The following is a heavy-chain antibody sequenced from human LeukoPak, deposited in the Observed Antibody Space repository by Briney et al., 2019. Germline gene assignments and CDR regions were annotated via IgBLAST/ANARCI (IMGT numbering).Heavy chain of an antibody. J-gene: IGHJ3*02. CDR2: IYYSGST. D-gene: IGHD2-21*02. CDR1: GGSISSGGYY. CDR3: ARIVVTAIADAFDI. V-gene: IGHV4-31*03. Sequence: SETLSLTCTVSGGSISSGGYYWSWIRQHLGKGLEWIGYIYYSGSTYYNPSLKSRVTISVDTSKNQFSLKLSSVTAADTAVYYCARIVVTAIADAFDIWGQGTMVTVSS.